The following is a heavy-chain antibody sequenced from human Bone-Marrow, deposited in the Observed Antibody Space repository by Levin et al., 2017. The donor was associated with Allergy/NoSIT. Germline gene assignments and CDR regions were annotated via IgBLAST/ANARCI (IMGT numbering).Heavy chain of an antibody. Sequence: SCTASGFTFGDYVMSWFRQAPGKGLEWVGFIRSTAYGGTAVYAASVQGRITISRDDSKRIAYLQMNSLKTEDTAVYYCSRRCAGDCYTTDAFDIWGHGTMLTVSS. V-gene: IGHV3-49*03. CDR1: GFTFGDYV. J-gene: IGHJ3*02. D-gene: IGHD2-21*02. CDR3: SRRCAGDCYTTDAFDI. CDR2: IRSTAYGGTA.